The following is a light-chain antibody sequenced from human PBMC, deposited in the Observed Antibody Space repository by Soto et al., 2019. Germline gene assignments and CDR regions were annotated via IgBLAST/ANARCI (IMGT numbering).Light chain of an antibody. CDR2: AAS. CDR3: QQSCSTPLT. CDR1: QSISSY. Sequence: DIPMTPSPSSLSASVGDSVTITCRASQSISSYLNWYQQKPGKAPKLLIYAASSLQSGVPSRFSGSGSGTDFTLTISSLQPEDFATYYCQQSCSTPLTFGGGTKVDIK. V-gene: IGKV1-39*01. J-gene: IGKJ4*01.